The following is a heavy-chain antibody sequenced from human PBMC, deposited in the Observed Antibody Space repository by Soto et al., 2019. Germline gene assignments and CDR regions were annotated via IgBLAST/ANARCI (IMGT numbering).Heavy chain of an antibody. V-gene: IGHV4-59*01. CDR3: ARDSGYSSSWIPYYYGMDV. Sequence: SETLSLTCTVSGGSISSCYWSWIRQPPGKGLEWIGYIYYSGSTNYNPSLKSRVTISVDTSKNQFSLKLSSVTAADTAVYYCARDSGYSSSWIPYYYGMDVWGQGTTVTVSS. J-gene: IGHJ6*02. CDR1: GGSISSCY. CDR2: IYYSGST. D-gene: IGHD6-13*01.